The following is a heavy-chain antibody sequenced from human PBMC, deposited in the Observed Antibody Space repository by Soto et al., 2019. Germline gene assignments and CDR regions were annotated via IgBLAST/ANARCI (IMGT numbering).Heavy chain of an antibody. Sequence: VQLQQWGAGLLKPSETLSLTCAVYGGSFSGYYWSWLRQTPEKGLEWIGEINHSGDTKYNPTLESRVTISVDTSKNQFSLKVNSVSAADTAVYYCARTGGMDVWGQGATVTVSS. J-gene: IGHJ6*02. CDR3: ARTGGMDV. CDR2: INHSGDT. CDR1: GGSFSGYY. V-gene: IGHV4-34*01.